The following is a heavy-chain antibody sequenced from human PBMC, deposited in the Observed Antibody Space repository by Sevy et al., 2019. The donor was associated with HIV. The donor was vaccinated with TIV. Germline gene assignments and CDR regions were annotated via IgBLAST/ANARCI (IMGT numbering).Heavy chain of an antibody. CDR1: GFTFSSYA. CDR3: AKGQRWLQIDY. J-gene: IGHJ4*02. D-gene: IGHD5-12*01. Sequence: GGSLRLSCAASGFTFSSYAMSWVRQAPGKGLEWVSAISGSGGSTYYTDSVKGRFTISSDNSKNTLYLQMNSLRAEDTAVYYCAKGQRWLQIDYWGQGTLVTVSS. CDR2: ISGSGGST. V-gene: IGHV3-23*01.